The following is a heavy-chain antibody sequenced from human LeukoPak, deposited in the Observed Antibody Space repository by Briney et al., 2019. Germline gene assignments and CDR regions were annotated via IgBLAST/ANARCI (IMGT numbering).Heavy chain of an antibody. CDR3: AKRPSESSGYKYFQD. Sequence: GGSLRLSCAASGFTFSSYTMSWVRQAPGKGLEWVSAISGSGTTYYADSVKGRFTISRDNSKNTVYLQIKSLRVEDTAIYYCAKRPSESSGYKYFQDWGQGTLVTVSS. CDR1: GFTFSSYT. V-gene: IGHV3-23*01. J-gene: IGHJ1*01. D-gene: IGHD3-22*01. CDR2: ISGSGTT.